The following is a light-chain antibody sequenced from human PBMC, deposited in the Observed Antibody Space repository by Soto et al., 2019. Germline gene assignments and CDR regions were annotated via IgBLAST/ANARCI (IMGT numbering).Light chain of an antibody. J-gene: IGKJ4*01. Sequence: DIQLTQSPSFLSASVGDRVTITCRASQDLTGYLAWYQQEPVKAPKLLISATSTLQSGVPSSFSGSGSGTEMTLTIRSLQPEDFATYYCQQFKSYPLTVGGGPTVDSK. CDR2: ATS. CDR3: QQFKSYPLT. V-gene: IGKV1-9*01. CDR1: QDLTGY.